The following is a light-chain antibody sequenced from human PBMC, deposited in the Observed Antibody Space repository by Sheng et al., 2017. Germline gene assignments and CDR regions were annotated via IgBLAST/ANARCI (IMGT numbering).Light chain of an antibody. J-gene: IGKJ4*01. CDR3: QQNYSPPPVT. CDR2: SAS. CDR1: QSVSTY. Sequence: DIQMTQSPSSLSASVGDRITITCRASQSVSTYLNWYQQKPGKAPKLLIYSASSLQSGVPSKFRGSGSGTDFSLTISSLQPEDIGTYYCQQNYSPPPVTFGGGTEGGDQT. V-gene: IGKV1-39*01.